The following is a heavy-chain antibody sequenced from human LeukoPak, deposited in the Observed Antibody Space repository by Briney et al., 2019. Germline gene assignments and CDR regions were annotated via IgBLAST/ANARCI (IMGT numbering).Heavy chain of an antibody. V-gene: IGHV1-69*13. CDR3: ARLIAAAGTGDY. Sequence: AASVKVSCKASGGTFSSYAISWVRQAPGQGLEWMGGIIPIFGTANYAQKFQGRVTITADESTSTAYMELSSLRSEDTAVYYCARLIAAAGTGDYWGQGTLVTVSS. CDR2: IIPIFGTA. D-gene: IGHD6-13*01. CDR1: GGTFSSYA. J-gene: IGHJ4*02.